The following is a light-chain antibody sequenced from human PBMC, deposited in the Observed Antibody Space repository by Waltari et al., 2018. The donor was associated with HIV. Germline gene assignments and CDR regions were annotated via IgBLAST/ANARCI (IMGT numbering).Light chain of an antibody. CDR2: QDS. CDR3: QAWDSSTKVV. J-gene: IGLJ2*01. CDR1: KLGDKY. V-gene: IGLV3-1*01. Sequence: SYELTQPPSVSVSPGQTASITCSGDKLGDKYACWYQQKPGQSPVLVIYQDSKLPSGIPERVSGSNSGNTATLTISGTQAMDEADYYCQAWDSSTKVVFGGGTKLTVL.